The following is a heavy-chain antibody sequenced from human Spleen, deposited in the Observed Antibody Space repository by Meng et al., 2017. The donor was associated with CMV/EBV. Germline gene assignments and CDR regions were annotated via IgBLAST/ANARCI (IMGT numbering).Heavy chain of an antibody. CDR1: KLTFTTYN. D-gene: IGHD3-16*01. V-gene: IGHV3-23*01. CDR3: ARDFNWGGDF. CDR2: ITDSGDRT. Sequence: SGGCLRTPWGDLRLSCAASKLTFTTYNMTWFRQAPGKGLEWVSSITDSGDRTDYAASVKGRFTISRDNFENTLYLQMNNLRIEDTAVYYCARDFNWGGDFWGQGTLVTVSS. J-gene: IGHJ4*02.